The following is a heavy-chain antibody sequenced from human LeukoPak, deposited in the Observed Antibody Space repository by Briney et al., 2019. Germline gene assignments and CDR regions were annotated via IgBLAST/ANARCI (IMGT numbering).Heavy chain of an antibody. CDR2: IKQDGSEK. Sequence: GGSLRLPCAASGFTFSSYWMSWVRQAPGKGLEWVANIKQDGSEKYYVDSVKGRFTISRDNAKNSLYLQMNSLRAEDTAVYYCARAGYSSSWYRNYYYYYMDVWGKGTTVTVSS. V-gene: IGHV3-7*04. CDR1: GFTFSSYW. D-gene: IGHD6-13*01. CDR3: ARAGYSSSWYRNYYYYYMDV. J-gene: IGHJ6*03.